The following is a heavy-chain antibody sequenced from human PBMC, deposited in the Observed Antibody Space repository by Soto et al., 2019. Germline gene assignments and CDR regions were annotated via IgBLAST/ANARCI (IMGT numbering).Heavy chain of an antibody. CDR2: IIPILGIA. CDR3: ARDEGYCSSTSCPDY. V-gene: IGHV1-69*04. CDR1: GGTFSSYT. D-gene: IGHD2-2*01. Sequence: SVKVSCKASGGTFSSYTISWVRQAPGQGLEWMGRIIPILGIANYAQKFQGRVTITADKSTSTAYMELSSLRSEDTAVYYCARDEGYCSSTSCPDYWGQGTPVTVSS. J-gene: IGHJ4*02.